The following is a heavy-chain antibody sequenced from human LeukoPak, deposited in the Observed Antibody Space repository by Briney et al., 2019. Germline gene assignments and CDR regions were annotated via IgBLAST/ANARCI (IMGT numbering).Heavy chain of an antibody. J-gene: IGHJ6*02. CDR3: ARDIVVVPSAHGMDV. V-gene: IGHV1-2*02. D-gene: IGHD2-2*01. Sequence: ASVKVSCKASGYTFTGYYLHWVRQAPGQGREGMGWVNPNSGGPNYAQRFQGRVTMTRDTSISTAYMELSSLGSDDTAVYYCARDIVVVPSAHGMDVWGQGTTITVSS. CDR2: VNPNSGGP. CDR1: GYTFTGYY.